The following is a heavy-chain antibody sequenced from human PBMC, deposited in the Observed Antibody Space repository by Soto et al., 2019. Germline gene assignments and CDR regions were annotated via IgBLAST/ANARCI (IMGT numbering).Heavy chain of an antibody. J-gene: IGHJ3*01. CDR3: ARGRWSGANCCVRDGFDL. CDR1: GFTFSNYA. CDR2: INNNGGST. D-gene: IGHD3-3*01. Sequence: GGSLRLSCAASGFTFSNYAIHWVRQAPGKGLEYVSGINNNGGSTFYANSVKDRFTISRDNSENTQYLQMGSLRVEDTAVYYGARGRWSGANCCVRDGFDLWGQGTMVTVSS. V-gene: IGHV3-64*01.